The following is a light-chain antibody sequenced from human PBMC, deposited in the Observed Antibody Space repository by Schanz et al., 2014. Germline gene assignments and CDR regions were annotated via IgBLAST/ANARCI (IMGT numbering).Light chain of an antibody. V-gene: IGLV8-61*01. Sequence: QTVVTQEPSFSVSPGGTVTLTCGLSSGSVSTNYYPSWYQQTPGQAPRTLMHNTNTRSSGVPDRFSGSILGNKAALIITGAQADDESDYYCVLHMGSGISLFGGGTKLTVL. CDR1: SGSVSTNYY. CDR3: VLHMGSGISL. J-gene: IGLJ2*01. CDR2: NTN.